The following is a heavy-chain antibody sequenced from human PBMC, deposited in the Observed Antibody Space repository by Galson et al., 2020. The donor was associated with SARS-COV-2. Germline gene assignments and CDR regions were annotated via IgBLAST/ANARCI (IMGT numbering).Heavy chain of an antibody. Sequence: ASVKVSCGASGYTFNNFGISWVRQAPGQGLEWMGWINNYNHNTKYAQKFQGRVTMTTDTSTSTAYMEVRSLRSDDTAVYYCARIHFYSNYYYGMDVWGQGTTVTVSS. CDR1: GYTFNNFG. CDR2: INNYNHNT. CDR3: ARIHFYSNYYYGMDV. V-gene: IGHV1-18*01. D-gene: IGHD4-4*01. J-gene: IGHJ6*02.